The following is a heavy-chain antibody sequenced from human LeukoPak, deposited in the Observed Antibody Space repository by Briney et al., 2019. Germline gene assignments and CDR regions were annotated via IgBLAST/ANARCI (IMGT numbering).Heavy chain of an antibody. V-gene: IGHV3-23*01. Sequence: PGRSLRLSCAASGFTFGDYAMHWVRQAPGKGLEWVSAISGSGGSTYYADSVKGRFTISRDNSKNTLYLQMNSLRAEDTAVYYCAKDRRLGDDFWSGYLGYWGQGTLVTVSS. J-gene: IGHJ4*02. CDR1: GFTFGDYA. CDR2: ISGSGGST. CDR3: AKDRRLGDDFWSGYLGY. D-gene: IGHD3-3*01.